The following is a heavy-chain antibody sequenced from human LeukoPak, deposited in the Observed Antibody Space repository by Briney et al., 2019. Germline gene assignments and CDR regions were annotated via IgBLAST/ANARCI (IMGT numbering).Heavy chain of an antibody. D-gene: IGHD3-22*01. CDR2: IYSGGNI. CDR3: ASEKKGYDSGGSDIPYYFDY. V-gene: IGHV4-4*07. Sequence: PSETLSLTCTVSGGSIITYYWSWIRQPAGKGLEWIGRIYSGGNIDYNPSLKNRVTMPVDTSNNQFSLKLSSLMAAGTAVYYCASEKKGYDSGGSDIPYYFDYWGQGTLVTVSS. J-gene: IGHJ4*02. CDR1: GGSIITYY.